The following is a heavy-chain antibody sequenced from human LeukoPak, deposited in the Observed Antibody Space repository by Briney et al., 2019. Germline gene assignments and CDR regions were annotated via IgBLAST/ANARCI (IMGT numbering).Heavy chain of an antibody. CDR3: ARGRAVAGGFDY. CDR2: IIPIFGTA. D-gene: IGHD6-19*01. Sequence: ASVKVSCKASGGTFGSYAISWVRQAPGQGLEWMGGIIPIFGTANYAQKFQGRVTITADKSTSTAYMELSSLRSEDTAVYYCARGRAVAGGFDYWGQGTLVTVSS. CDR1: GGTFGSYA. V-gene: IGHV1-69*06. J-gene: IGHJ4*02.